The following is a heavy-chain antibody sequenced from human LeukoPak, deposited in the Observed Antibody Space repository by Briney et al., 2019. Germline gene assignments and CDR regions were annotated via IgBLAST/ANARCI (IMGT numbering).Heavy chain of an antibody. CDR2: IYHSGST. D-gene: IGHD4-17*01. Sequence: SETLSLTCAVSGGSISSSNWWSWVRQPPGKGLEWIGEIYHSGSTNYNPSLKSRVTISVDKSKNQFSLKLSSVTAADTAVYYCARGYDYGDFTAPLYYFDYWGQGTLVTVSS. V-gene: IGHV4-4*02. J-gene: IGHJ4*02. CDR3: ARGYDYGDFTAPLYYFDY. CDR1: GGSISSSNW.